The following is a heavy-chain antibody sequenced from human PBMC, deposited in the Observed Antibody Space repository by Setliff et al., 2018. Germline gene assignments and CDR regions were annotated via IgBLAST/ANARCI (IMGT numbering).Heavy chain of an antibody. CDR2: IIPIFGTA. CDR3: ARESGSPRYMDV. D-gene: IGHD3-3*01. CDR1: GGTFSSYA. J-gene: IGHJ6*03. V-gene: IGHV1-69*13. Sequence: GASVKVSCKASGGTFSSYAISWVRQAPGQGLEWMGGIIPIFGTANYAQKFQGRVTITADESTSTAYMELSSLRSEDTAVYYCARESGSPRYMDVWGNGTTVTVSS.